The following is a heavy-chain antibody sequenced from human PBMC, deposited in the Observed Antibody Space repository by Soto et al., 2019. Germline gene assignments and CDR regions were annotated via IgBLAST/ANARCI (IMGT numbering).Heavy chain of an antibody. CDR1: GFTFTTYV. V-gene: IGHV3-23*01. D-gene: IGHD3-3*01. Sequence: GGSLRLSCAASGFTFTTYVMSWVRQAPGKGLEWVSAISGSGVSTHYADSVKGRFTTSRDNSKNTLYLQMNSLRVDDTGVYYCANQLYDFWSGYLYWGQGTLVTVSS. CDR3: ANQLYDFWSGYLY. CDR2: ISGSGVST. J-gene: IGHJ4*02.